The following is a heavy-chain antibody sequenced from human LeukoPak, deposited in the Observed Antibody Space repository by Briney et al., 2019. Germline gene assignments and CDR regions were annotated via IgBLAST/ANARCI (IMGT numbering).Heavy chain of an antibody. Sequence: GGSLRLSCAASGFTFSSYAMSWVRQAPGKGLEWVSAISGSGGSTYYADFVKGRFTISRDNSKNTLYLQMNSLRAEDTAVYYCAKVALSSSWYGGQYYFDYWGQGTLVTVSS. D-gene: IGHD6-13*01. CDR2: ISGSGGST. V-gene: IGHV3-23*01. J-gene: IGHJ4*02. CDR1: GFTFSSYA. CDR3: AKVALSSSWYGGQYYFDY.